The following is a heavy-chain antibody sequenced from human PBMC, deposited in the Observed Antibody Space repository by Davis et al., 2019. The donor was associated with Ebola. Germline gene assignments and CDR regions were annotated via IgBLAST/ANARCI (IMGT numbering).Heavy chain of an antibody. J-gene: IGHJ4*02. CDR3: ARGYCSGGSCPN. CDR1: GGSISSGGYS. Sequence: PSETLSLTCAVSGGSISSGGYSWSWIRQPPGKGLEWIGYIYHSGSTYYNPSLKSRVTISVDRSKNQFSLKLSSVTAADTAVYYCARGYCSGGSCPNWGQGTLVTVSS. D-gene: IGHD2-15*01. V-gene: IGHV4-30-2*01. CDR2: IYHSGST.